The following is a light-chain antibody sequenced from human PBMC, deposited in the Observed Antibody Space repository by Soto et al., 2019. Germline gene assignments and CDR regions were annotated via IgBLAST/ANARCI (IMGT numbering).Light chain of an antibody. CDR3: QQRSTWPT. CDR1: QSVSSY. J-gene: IGKJ3*01. CDR2: DAT. Sequence: EIVLTQSPATLSLSPGERATLSCRASQSVSSYLAWYQKKPGQAPRLLIYDATNRATGIPDRCSGNGFGTDFTLTISSLEAEDFAFYYCQQRSTWPTFGPGTKVDI. V-gene: IGKV3-11*01.